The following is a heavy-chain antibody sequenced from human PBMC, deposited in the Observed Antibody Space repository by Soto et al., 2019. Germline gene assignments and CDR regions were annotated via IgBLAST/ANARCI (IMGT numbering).Heavy chain of an antibody. CDR1: GFTFSSYS. Sequence: GGSLRLSCAASGFTFSSYSMNWVRQAPGKGLEWVSSISSSSSYIYYADSVKGRFTISRDNAKNSLYLQMNSLRAEDTAVYYCARVWSYYGSGSPYYFDYWGQGTLVTVSS. CDR3: ARVWSYYGSGSPYYFDY. CDR2: ISSSSSYI. D-gene: IGHD3-10*01. V-gene: IGHV3-21*01. J-gene: IGHJ4*02.